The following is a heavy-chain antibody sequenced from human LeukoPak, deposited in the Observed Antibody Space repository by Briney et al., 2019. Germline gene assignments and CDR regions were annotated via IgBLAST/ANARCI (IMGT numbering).Heavy chain of an antibody. CDR3: ARDSSGYYHWFDP. Sequence: SETLSLTCTVSGGSISSYYWSWIRQPPGKGLEWIGYIYYSGSTNYNPSLKSRVTLSVDTSKNQFSLKLTSVTAADTAVYYCARDSSGYYHWFDPWGQGTLVTVSS. J-gene: IGHJ5*02. CDR2: IYYSGST. CDR1: GGSISSYY. D-gene: IGHD3-22*01. V-gene: IGHV4-59*01.